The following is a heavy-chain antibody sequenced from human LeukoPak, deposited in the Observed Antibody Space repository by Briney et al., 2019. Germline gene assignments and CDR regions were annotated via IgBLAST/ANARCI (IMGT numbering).Heavy chain of an antibody. J-gene: IGHJ4*02. V-gene: IGHV4-38-2*02. CDR1: GYSISSGYY. CDR2: INHSGST. CDR3: ARGRVRFLEWSRRGPFDY. D-gene: IGHD3-3*01. Sequence: PSETLSLTCTVSGYSISSGYYWGWIRQPPGKGLEWIGEINHSGSTNYNPSLKSRVTISVDTSKNQFSLKLSSVTAADTAVYYCARGRVRFLEWSRRGPFDYWGQGTLVTVSS.